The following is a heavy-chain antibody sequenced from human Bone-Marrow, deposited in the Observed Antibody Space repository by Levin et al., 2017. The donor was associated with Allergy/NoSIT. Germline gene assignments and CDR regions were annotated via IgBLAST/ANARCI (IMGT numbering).Heavy chain of an antibody. V-gene: IGHV3-43*01. D-gene: IGHD2-15*01. CDR3: SAESTQSPDYFAY. CDR1: GFTFDDYT. Sequence: GESLKISCAASGFTFDDYTMQWVRQAPGKGLEWVSLISWDGGSTSYGDSVQGRFTISRDNSKNSLYLQMDSLRTEDTALYYCSAESTQSPDYFAYWGQGTLVTVSS. J-gene: IGHJ4*02. CDR2: ISWDGGST.